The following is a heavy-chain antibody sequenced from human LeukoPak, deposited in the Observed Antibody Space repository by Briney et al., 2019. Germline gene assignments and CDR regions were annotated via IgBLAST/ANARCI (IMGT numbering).Heavy chain of an antibody. V-gene: IGHV3-23*01. D-gene: IGHD3-22*01. CDR1: GFTFSSYG. CDR3: AKDLLGPMIEYYFDY. Sequence: GRPLRLSCAASGFTFSSYGMSWVRQAPGRGLEWVSSISGSGGSTYYADSVKGRFTISRDSSKNTLYLQMNSLRAEDTAIYFWAKDLLGPMIEYYFDYWGQGTLVTVSS. CDR2: ISGSGGST. J-gene: IGHJ4*02.